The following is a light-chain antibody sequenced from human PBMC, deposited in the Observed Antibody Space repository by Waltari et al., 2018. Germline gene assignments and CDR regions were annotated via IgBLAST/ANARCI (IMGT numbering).Light chain of an antibody. V-gene: IGKV3-11*01. CDR2: GAS. CDR3: QAHSSRWT. J-gene: IGKJ1*01. CDR1: QTIYNY. Sequence: IVLTQSPATLSLSPGDGATLSCRASQTIYNYLAWYQQKPGQAPRLLISGASNRAPGIPARFTGSGSGTEFTLTISSLEAEDFAVYYCQAHSSRWTFGPGTKVEI.